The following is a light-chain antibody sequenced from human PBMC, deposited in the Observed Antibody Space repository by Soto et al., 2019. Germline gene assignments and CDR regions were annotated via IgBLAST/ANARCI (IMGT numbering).Light chain of an antibody. CDR1: SSDVGGYNY. J-gene: IGLJ2*01. Sequence: QSSLTQPASVSGSPGQSITISCTGTSSDVGGYNYVSWYQQHPGKAPKLMIYDVSNRPSGVSNRFSGSKSGNTASLTISGRQAEYEADYHCSSYTSSSTLVVFGGGNKLTVL. CDR2: DVS. CDR3: SSYTSSSTLVV. V-gene: IGLV2-14*01.